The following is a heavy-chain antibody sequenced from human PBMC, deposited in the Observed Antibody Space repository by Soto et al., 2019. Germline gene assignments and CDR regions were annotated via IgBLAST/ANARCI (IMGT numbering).Heavy chain of an antibody. D-gene: IGHD2-15*01. CDR2: ISGSGGST. CDR3: ETRFQGYCSGGSCYSVPPARYYYGMDV. Sequence: PGGSLRLSCAASGFTFSSYPMSWVRQPPGKGLEWVSAISGSGGSTYYADPVRGRFTISRDNSKNTLYLQMNSLRAEDTAVYYGETRFQGYCSGGSCYSVPPARYYYGMDVWGQGTTVTVSS. CDR1: GFTFSSYP. J-gene: IGHJ6*02. V-gene: IGHV3-23*01.